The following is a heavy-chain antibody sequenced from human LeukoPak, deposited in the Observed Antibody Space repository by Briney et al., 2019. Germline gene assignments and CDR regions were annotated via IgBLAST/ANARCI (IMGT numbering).Heavy chain of an antibody. CDR1: GGTLSSYA. Sequence: SVKVSCKASGGTLSSYAISWVRQAPGQGLEWMGGIIPIFGTANYAQKFQGRVTITTDESTSTAYMELSSLRSEDTAVYYCARAPNYGDYGWYFDLWGRGTLVTVSS. D-gene: IGHD4-17*01. J-gene: IGHJ2*01. V-gene: IGHV1-69*05. CDR2: IIPIFGTA. CDR3: ARAPNYGDYGWYFDL.